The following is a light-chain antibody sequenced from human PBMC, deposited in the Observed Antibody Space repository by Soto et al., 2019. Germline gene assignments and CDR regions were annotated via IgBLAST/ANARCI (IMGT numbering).Light chain of an antibody. CDR3: SSRAGSAAYV. V-gene: IGLV2-8*01. Sequence: QSALTQPPSASGSPGQSVTISCTGTSSDVGGYNYVSWYQHHPGKAPKVMVYEVSKRPSGVPDRFSGSKSGNTASLTVSGLQAEDEADYYCSSRAGSAAYVFGTGTKLTVL. CDR1: SSDVGGYNY. J-gene: IGLJ1*01. CDR2: EVS.